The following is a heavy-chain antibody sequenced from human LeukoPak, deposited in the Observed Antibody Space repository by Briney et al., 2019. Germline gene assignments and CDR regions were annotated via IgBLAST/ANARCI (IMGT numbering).Heavy chain of an antibody. J-gene: IGHJ4*02. CDR3: AREYDILTGYYIS. Sequence: GGSLRLSCAASGFTFSSYSMNWVRQAPGKGLEWVSSISSSSSYIYYADSVKGRFTISRDNAKNSLYLQMNSLRAEDTAVYYCAREYDILTGYYISWGQGTLVTVSS. CDR2: ISSSSSYI. D-gene: IGHD3-9*01. V-gene: IGHV3-21*01. CDR1: GFTFSSYS.